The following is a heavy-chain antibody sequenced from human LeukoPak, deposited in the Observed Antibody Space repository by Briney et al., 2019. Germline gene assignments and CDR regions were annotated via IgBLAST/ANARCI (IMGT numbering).Heavy chain of an antibody. CDR2: INPSGGST. V-gene: IGHV1-46*01. Sequence: ASVKVSCKASGYTFTSYYMHWVRQAPGQGLEWMGIINPSGGSTNYTQKFQGRVTMTRDMSTSTVYMELSSLRSEDTAVYYCARVFLVVTMIVVVITTRWGRPFDYWGQGTLVTVSS. CDR3: ARVFLVVTMIVVVITTRWGRPFDY. CDR1: GYTFTSYY. J-gene: IGHJ4*02. D-gene: IGHD3-22*01.